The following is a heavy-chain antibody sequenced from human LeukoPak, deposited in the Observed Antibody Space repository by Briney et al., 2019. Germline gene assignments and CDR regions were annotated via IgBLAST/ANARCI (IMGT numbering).Heavy chain of an antibody. Sequence: ASVKVSCKASGYTFTSYGISWVRQAPGQGLEWMGWISAYNGNTNYAQKLQGRVTMTTDTSTSTAYMELRSLRSDDTAVYYCARDLLIVVVPAAMATPNYGMDVWGQGTTVTVSS. V-gene: IGHV1-18*01. CDR3: ARDLLIVVVPAAMATPNYGMDV. D-gene: IGHD2-2*01. CDR1: GYTFTSYG. J-gene: IGHJ6*02. CDR2: ISAYNGNT.